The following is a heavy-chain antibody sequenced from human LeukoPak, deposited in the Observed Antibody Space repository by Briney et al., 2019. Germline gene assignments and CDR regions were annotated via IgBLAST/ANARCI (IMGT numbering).Heavy chain of an antibody. V-gene: IGHV3-21*01. J-gene: IGHJ4*02. CDR1: GFTFSSYA. Sequence: GGSLRLSCAASGFTFSSYAMSWVRQAPGKGLEWVSSISSSSSYIYYADSVKGRFTISRDNAKNSLYLQMNTLRAEDTAVYYCARDHYFDSSGYYYLWGQGTLVTVSS. CDR2: ISSSSSYI. CDR3: ARDHYFDSSGYYYL. D-gene: IGHD3-22*01.